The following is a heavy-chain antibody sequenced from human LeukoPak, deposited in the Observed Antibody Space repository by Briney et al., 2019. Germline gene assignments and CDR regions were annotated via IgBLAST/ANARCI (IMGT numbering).Heavy chain of an antibody. CDR3: ARANTAMSV. J-gene: IGHJ4*02. CDR2: FSSTGST. CDR1: GGSLSTFY. D-gene: IGHD5-18*01. Sequence: PSETLSLTCTVSGGSLSTFYWSWIRQPPGKGLGLIAYFSSTGSTNYNPSLKSRVTTSVDTSKNQLSLRLSSVTAADTAVYYCARANTAMSVWGQGTLVTVSS. V-gene: IGHV4-59*01.